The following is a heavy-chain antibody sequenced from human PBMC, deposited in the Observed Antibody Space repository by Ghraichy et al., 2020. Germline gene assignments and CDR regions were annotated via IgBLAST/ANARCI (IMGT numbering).Heavy chain of an antibody. Sequence: SGPTLVKPTQTLTLTCTFSGFSLNTSGVGVGWIRQPPGKALEWLALIYWDDDKRYRPSLRTRLAITKDTSKSQVVLTMTNMDPVDTATHYCAHRLGTTGRYRTYYFDYWGQGTLVTVSS. CDR2: IYWDDDK. J-gene: IGHJ4*02. CDR3: AHRLGTTGRYRTYYFDY. V-gene: IGHV2-5*02. D-gene: IGHD2-8*02. CDR1: GFSLNTSGVG.